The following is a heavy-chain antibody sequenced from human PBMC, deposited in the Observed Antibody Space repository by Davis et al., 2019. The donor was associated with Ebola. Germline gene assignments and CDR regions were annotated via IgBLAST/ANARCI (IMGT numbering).Heavy chain of an antibody. CDR3: ARQLPMTPLDY. Sequence: SETLSLTCTVSGGSISSGGYYWSWIRQPPGKGLEWIGSVYDGGTTYFNPSLKSRVTISVDKSKNQFSLKLSSVTAADTAVYYCARQLPMTPLDYWGQGTLVTVSS. J-gene: IGHJ4*02. CDR2: VYDGGTT. CDR1: GGSISSGGYY. V-gene: IGHV4-39*01.